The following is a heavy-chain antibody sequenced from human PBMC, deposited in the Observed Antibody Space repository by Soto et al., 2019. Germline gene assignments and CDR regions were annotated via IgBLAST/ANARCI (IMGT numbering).Heavy chain of an antibody. J-gene: IGHJ6*02. Sequence: ESGGGLVQPGRSLRLSCAASGFTFDDYAMHWVRQAPGKGLEWVSGISWNSGSIGYADSVKGRFTISRDNAKNSLYLQMNSLRAEDTALYYCAKDLGYSSSLAYDYYYGMDVWGQGTTVTVSS. D-gene: IGHD6-6*01. CDR3: AKDLGYSSSLAYDYYYGMDV. CDR1: GFTFDDYA. CDR2: ISWNSGSI. V-gene: IGHV3-9*01.